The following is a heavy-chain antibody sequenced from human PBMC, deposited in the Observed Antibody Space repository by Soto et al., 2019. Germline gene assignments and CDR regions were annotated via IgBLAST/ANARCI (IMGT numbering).Heavy chain of an antibody. J-gene: IGHJ5*02. CDR3: ASHVLVARFDT. V-gene: IGHV1-2*02. Sequence: QMQLVQSGAQVKKPGPSVKVSCKAPRYIFTAYFMHWVRHAPGQGHQWMGWINPNNGATHYGLSFKGRVTRTRDTSISTPYTDLSSLRSDHTAVYYWASHVLVARFDTWGEGTLVIVSS. CDR2: INPNNGAT. CDR1: RYIFTAYF. D-gene: IGHD3-9*01.